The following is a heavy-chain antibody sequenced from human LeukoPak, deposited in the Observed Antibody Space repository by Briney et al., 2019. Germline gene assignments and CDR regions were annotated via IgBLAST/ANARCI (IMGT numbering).Heavy chain of an antibody. CDR3: ARHGGYHSPIDY. J-gene: IGHJ4*02. D-gene: IGHD3-22*01. V-gene: IGHV4-59*08. CDR1: AGSITNYY. CDR2: IYYTGST. Sequence: SETLSLTCTVSAGSITNYYWSWIRQPPGKGLEWIGYIYYTGSTNYNPSLKSRVSISVDTSKNQFSLKLSSVTAADTAVYYCARHGGYHSPIDYWGQGTLVTVSS.